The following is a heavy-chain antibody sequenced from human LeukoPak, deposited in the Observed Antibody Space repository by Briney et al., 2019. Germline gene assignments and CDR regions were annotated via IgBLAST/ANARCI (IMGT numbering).Heavy chain of an antibody. V-gene: IGHV5-51*01. Sequence: GESLKISCKGSGYSFTSYWIGWVRQMPGKGREWMGIIFPGDSDTRYSPSFQGQVTISADKSTTTVYLQWSSLKAPDTAMYYCARRDYYYDTNGQRNWFDPWGQGTLVTVSS. D-gene: IGHD3-22*01. CDR3: ARRDYYYDTNGQRNWFDP. CDR2: IFPGDSDT. CDR1: GYSFTSYW. J-gene: IGHJ5*02.